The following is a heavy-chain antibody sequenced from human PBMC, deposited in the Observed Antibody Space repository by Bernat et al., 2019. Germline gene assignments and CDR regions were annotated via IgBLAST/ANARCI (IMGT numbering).Heavy chain of an antibody. J-gene: IGHJ6*03. D-gene: IGHD2-8*02. CDR1: GFTFSSYA. V-gene: IGHV3-23*01. CDR3: AKFDGCTGGVCYTGYYYYYMDV. CDR2: ISGSGGST. Sequence: EVQLLESGGGLVQPGGSLRLSCAASGFTFSSYAMSWVRQAPGKGLEWVSAISGSGGSTYYADSGKGRFTISRDNSKNTLYLQMNSLRAEDTAVYYCAKFDGCTGGVCYTGYYYYYMDVWGKGTTVTVSS.